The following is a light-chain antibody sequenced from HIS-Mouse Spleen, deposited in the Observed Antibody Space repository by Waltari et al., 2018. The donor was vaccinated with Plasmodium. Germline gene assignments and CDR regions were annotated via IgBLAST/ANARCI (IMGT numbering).Light chain of an antibody. V-gene: IGLV3-9*01. CDR2: RDS. Sequence: SYELTQPLSVSVALGQTARITCGGSNIGSKNVQWYQQKPGQEPVLVIYRDSNRPSGIPERFSGSNSGNTATLTISRAQAGDEADYYCQVWDSSTVVFGGGTKLTVL. J-gene: IGLJ2*01. CDR1: NIGSKN. CDR3: QVWDSSTVV.